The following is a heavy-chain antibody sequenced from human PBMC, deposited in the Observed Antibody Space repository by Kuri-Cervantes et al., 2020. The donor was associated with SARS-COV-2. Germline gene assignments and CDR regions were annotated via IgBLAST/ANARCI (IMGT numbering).Heavy chain of an antibody. J-gene: IGHJ6*02. CDR3: ASYSGYSYGMGFGYCYYGMDV. V-gene: IGHV3-66*01. D-gene: IGHD5-18*01. CDR1: GFTVSSNY. Sequence: GESLKISCAASGFTVSSNYMSRVRQAQGKGLEWDSVIYSGGSTYYADSVKGRFTISRDNSKNTLYLQMNRLRAEDTAVYYCASYSGYSYGMGFGYCYYGMDVWGQGTTVTVSS. CDR2: IYSGGST.